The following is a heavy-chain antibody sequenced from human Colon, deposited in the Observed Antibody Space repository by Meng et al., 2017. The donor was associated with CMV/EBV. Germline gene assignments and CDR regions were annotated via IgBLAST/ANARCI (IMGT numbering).Heavy chain of an antibody. J-gene: IGHJ6*02. CDR2: ISYDGNNE. CDR3: ARPTLYSYGFRTNHYYGLDV. Sequence: GGSLRLSCAASGFMFSSYAMHWGRQAPGKGLEWVAVISYDGNNEFYADSVKGRFTISRDNSKNTLYLQMNNLRVEDTAVYYCARPTLYSYGFRTNHYYGLDVWGQGTAVTVSS. V-gene: IGHV3-30-3*01. CDR1: GFMFSSYA. D-gene: IGHD5-18*01.